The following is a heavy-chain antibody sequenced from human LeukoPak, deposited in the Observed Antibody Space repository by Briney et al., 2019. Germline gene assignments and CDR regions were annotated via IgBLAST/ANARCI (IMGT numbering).Heavy chain of an antibody. CDR2: INHSGST. CDR3: AKPTRGSGGSFLIDY. J-gene: IGHJ4*02. V-gene: IGHV4-34*01. D-gene: IGHD2-15*01. CDR1: GGSFSGYY. Sequence: SKTLSLTCAVYGGSFSGYYWSWIRQPPGKGLEWIGEINHSGSTNYNPSLKSRVTISVDTTKNQFSLKLSSVTAADTAVYYCAKPTRGSGGSFLIDYWGQGTLVTVSS.